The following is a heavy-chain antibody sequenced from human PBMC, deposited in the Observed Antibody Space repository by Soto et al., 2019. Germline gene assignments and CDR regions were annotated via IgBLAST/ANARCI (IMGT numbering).Heavy chain of an antibody. D-gene: IGHD2-15*01. CDR3: AREPLCGGKCYEKWFDP. Sequence: VGSLRLSCIVSGFTFSDHFMAWVRQAPGKGLEWVSDISTTRNYTKYADSVKGRFSMSRDNARNSVYLQMNRLRADDTAVYYCAREPLCGGKCYEKWFDPWGQGTLVTVSS. CDR1: GFTFSDHF. J-gene: IGHJ5*02. V-gene: IGHV3-11*06. CDR2: ISTTRNYT.